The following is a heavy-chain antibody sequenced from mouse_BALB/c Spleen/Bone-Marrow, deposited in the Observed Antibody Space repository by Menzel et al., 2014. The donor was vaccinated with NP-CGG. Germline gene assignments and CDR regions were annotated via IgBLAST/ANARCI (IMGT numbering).Heavy chain of an antibody. CDR2: IDPSDSET. CDR1: GYTFTSYW. CDR3: ARTYYGIYAWFAY. Sequence: QVQLQQSGAGLVKPGAPVKLSCKASGYTFTSYWMNWVKQRPGRGLEWIGRIDPSDSETHYNQKFKDKATLTVDKSSSTAYIQLSSLTSEDSAVYYCARTYYGIYAWFAYWGQGTLVTVSA. D-gene: IGHD2-1*01. J-gene: IGHJ3*01. V-gene: IGHV1-69*02.